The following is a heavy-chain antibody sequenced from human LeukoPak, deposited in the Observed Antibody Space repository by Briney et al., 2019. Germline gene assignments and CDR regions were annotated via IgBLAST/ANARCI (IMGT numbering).Heavy chain of an antibody. CDR1: GFTVSSNY. J-gene: IGHJ6*02. CDR2: IYSGGST. D-gene: IGHD2-15*01. V-gene: IGHV3-66*01. Sequence: PGGSLRLSCAASGFTVSSNYMSWVRQAPGKGLEWVSVIYSGGSTYYADSVKGRFTISRDNSKNTLYLQMNSLRAEDTAVYYCARDRYCSGGSCYYGPYYYGMDVWGQGTTVTVSS. CDR3: ARDRYCSGGSCYYGPYYYGMDV.